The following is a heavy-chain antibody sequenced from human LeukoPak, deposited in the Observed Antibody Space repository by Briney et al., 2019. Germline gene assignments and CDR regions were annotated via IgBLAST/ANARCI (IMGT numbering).Heavy chain of an antibody. CDR2: IYTSGST. CDR3: ARGGTGYSSSGFDY. Sequence: PSQTLSLTCTVSGGSISSGSYYWSWIRQPAGKGLEWIGRIYTSGSTNYNPSLKSRVTISVDTSKNQFSLKLSSVTAADTAVYFWARGGTGYSSSGFDYWGQGTLVTVSS. V-gene: IGHV4-61*02. D-gene: IGHD6-13*01. J-gene: IGHJ4*02. CDR1: GGSISSGSYY.